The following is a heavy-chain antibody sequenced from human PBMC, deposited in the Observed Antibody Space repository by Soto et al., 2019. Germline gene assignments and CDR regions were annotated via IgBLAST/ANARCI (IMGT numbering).Heavy chain of an antibody. J-gene: IGHJ4*02. CDR1: GFTFSSYA. Sequence: EVQLLESGGGLVQPGGSLRLSCAASGFTFSSYAISWVRQAPGKGLEWVSAISGSGGSTYYADSVKGRFTISRDNSKNTLYLQMNSLRAEDTAVYYCAKGIAAAGTCAFDYWGQGTLVTVS. V-gene: IGHV3-23*01. D-gene: IGHD6-13*01. CDR3: AKGIAAAGTCAFDY. CDR2: ISGSGGST.